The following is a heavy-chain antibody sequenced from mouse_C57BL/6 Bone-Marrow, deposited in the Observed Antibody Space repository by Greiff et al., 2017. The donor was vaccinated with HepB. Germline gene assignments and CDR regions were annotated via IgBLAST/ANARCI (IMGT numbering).Heavy chain of an antibody. Sequence: QVQLQQPGAELVKPGASVKLSCKASGYTFTSYWMQWVKQRPGQGLEWIGEIDPSDSYTNYNQKFKGKATLTVDTSSSTAYMQLSSLTSEDSAVYYCARGIYDYDVGYWGQGTTLTVSS. V-gene: IGHV1-50*01. CDR2: IDPSDSYT. CDR1: GYTFTSYW. CDR3: ARGIYDYDVGY. D-gene: IGHD2-4*01. J-gene: IGHJ2*01.